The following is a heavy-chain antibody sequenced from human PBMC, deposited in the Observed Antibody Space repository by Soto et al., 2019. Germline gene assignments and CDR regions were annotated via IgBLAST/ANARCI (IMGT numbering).Heavy chain of an antibody. CDR3: ARWRSGSYYNWFDP. V-gene: IGHV4-39*07. J-gene: IGHJ5*02. Sequence: SETLSLTCSVSGDSVSTSDYYWAWIRQPPGKGLEWIGSIFYSGLTYSNPALKSRVTISVDTSKNQFSLKLSSVTAADTAVYYCARWRSGSYYNWFDPWGQGTLVTVSS. CDR1: GDSVSTSDYY. CDR2: IFYSGLT. D-gene: IGHD1-26*01.